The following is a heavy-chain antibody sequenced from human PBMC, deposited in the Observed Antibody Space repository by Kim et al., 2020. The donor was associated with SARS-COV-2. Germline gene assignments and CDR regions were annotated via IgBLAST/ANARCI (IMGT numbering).Heavy chain of an antibody. CDR3: ATDLFYYYGSGQPNNI. D-gene: IGHD3-10*01. V-gene: IGHV1-24*01. CDR1: GYTLTELS. CDR2: FDPEDGET. J-gene: IGHJ3*02. Sequence: ASVKVSCKVSGYTLTELSMHWVRQAPGKGLEWMGGFDPEDGETIYAQKFQGRVTMTEDTSTDTAYMELSSLRSEDTAVYYCATDLFYYYGSGQPNNIWGQGTMVTVSS.